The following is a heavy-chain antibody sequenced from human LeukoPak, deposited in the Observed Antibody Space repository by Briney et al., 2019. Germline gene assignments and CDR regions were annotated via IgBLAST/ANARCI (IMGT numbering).Heavy chain of an antibody. CDR2: IRYDGSNK. Sequence: GGSLRLSCAASGFTFSSYGMHWVRQAPGKGLEWVAFIRYDGSNKYYADSVKGRFTISRDNSKNTLYLQMNSLRAEDTAVYYCAKDEGTLPFGYSSGWYTDYWGQGTLVTVSS. CDR3: AKDEGTLPFGYSSGWYTDY. D-gene: IGHD6-19*01. J-gene: IGHJ4*02. CDR1: GFTFSSYG. V-gene: IGHV3-30*02.